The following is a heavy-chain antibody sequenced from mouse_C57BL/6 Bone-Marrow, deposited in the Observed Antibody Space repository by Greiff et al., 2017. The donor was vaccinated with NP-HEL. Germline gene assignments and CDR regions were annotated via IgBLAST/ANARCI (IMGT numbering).Heavy chain of an antibody. J-gene: IGHJ4*01. D-gene: IGHD1-1*01. Sequence: VQLQQSGAELARPGASVKLSCKASGYTFTSYGISWVKQRTGQGLEWIGEIYPRSGNTYYNEKFKGKATLTADKSSSTAYMELRSLTSEDSAVYFCAREEDYYGSSYYYAMDYWGQGTSVTVSS. CDR3: AREEDYYGSSYYYAMDY. CDR2: IYPRSGNT. V-gene: IGHV1-81*01. CDR1: GYTFTSYG.